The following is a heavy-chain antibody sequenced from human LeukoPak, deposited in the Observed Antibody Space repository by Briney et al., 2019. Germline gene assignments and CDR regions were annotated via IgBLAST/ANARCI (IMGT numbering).Heavy chain of an antibody. D-gene: IGHD6-13*01. V-gene: IGHV4-34*01. Sequence: SETLSLTCAVYGGSFSGYYWSWIRQPPGKGLERIGEINHSGSTNYNPSLKGRVTMSVDMSKNQFSLKLSSMIAADTAVYYCARVSSSWYQDWYFDLWGRGTLVTVPS. CDR1: GGSFSGYY. CDR2: INHSGST. CDR3: ARVSSSWYQDWYFDL. J-gene: IGHJ2*01.